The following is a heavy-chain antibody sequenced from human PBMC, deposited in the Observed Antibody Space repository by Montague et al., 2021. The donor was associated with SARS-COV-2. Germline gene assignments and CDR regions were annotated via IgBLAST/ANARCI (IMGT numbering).Heavy chain of an antibody. V-gene: IGHV3-23*01. D-gene: IGHD3-9*01. Sequence: SLRLSCPASGFTFSSYGMTWVRQAPGKGLEWVSTISDSGGSTYYXDSVKVRFTISRDNSKNTLYLQMNSLRAEDTAVYYCANRGVRYFDAQGVWYYFDYWGQGTLVTVSS. CDR1: GFTFSSYG. J-gene: IGHJ4*02. CDR3: ANRGVRYFDAQGVWYYFDY. CDR2: ISDSGGST.